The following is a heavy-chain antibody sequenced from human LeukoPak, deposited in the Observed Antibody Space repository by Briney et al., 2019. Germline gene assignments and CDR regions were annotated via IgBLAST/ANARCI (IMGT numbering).Heavy chain of an antibody. J-gene: IGHJ4*02. D-gene: IGHD2-2*02. CDR3: AKDARAGYCSSTSCYTGGLFDY. Sequence: GGSLRLSCAASGFTFSSYAMSWVRQAPGKGLEWVSAISGSGGSTYYADSVKGRFTISRGNSKNTLYLQMNSLRAEDTAVYYCAKDARAGYCSSTSCYTGGLFDYWGQGTLVTVSS. V-gene: IGHV3-23*01. CDR2: ISGSGGST. CDR1: GFTFSSYA.